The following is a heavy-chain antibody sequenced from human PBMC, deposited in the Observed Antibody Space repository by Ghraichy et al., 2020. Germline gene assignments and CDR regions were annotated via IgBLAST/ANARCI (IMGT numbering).Heavy chain of an antibody. CDR2: IDASGGKT. CDR3: TKDSMPVEVSGPDF. CDR1: GFTFGVYA. V-gene: IGHV3-23*01. J-gene: IGHJ4*02. D-gene: IGHD5/OR15-5a*01. Sequence: GILNISCAASGFTFGVYAMTWVRQAPGKGLEWVSSIDASGGKTYYADSVKGRFTVSRDNSRKTMYLQMNSLRAADTALYYCTKDSMPVEVSGPDFWGQGALVTVSS.